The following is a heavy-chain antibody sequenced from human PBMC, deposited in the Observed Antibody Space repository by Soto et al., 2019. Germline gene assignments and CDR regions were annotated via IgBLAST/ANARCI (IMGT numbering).Heavy chain of an antibody. CDR2: IYHSGST. CDR1: GASISSSNW. V-gene: IGHV4-4*02. CDR3: ARGTYTYGYAIDF. Sequence: SETLSLTCGVSGASISSSNWWAWVRQPPGKGLEWIGEIYHSGSTTYNPSLKSRVTISVDKSKSQFSLNLASVTAADTAVYFCARGTYTYGYAIDFWGQGTLVTVSS. D-gene: IGHD5-18*01. J-gene: IGHJ4*02.